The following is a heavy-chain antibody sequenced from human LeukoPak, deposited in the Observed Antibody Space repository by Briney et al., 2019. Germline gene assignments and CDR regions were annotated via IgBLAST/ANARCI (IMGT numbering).Heavy chain of an antibody. CDR1: GFTFSSYA. Sequence: GGSLRLSSAASGFTFSSYAMSWVRQAPGKGLEWVSAISGSGGSTYYADSVKGRFTISRDNSKNTLYLQMNSLRAEDTAVYYCAKEPDPTYYYDSSGYYYVGYFDYWGQGTLVTVSS. CDR3: AKEPDPTYYYDSSGYYYVGYFDY. J-gene: IGHJ4*02. V-gene: IGHV3-23*01. CDR2: ISGSGGST. D-gene: IGHD3-22*01.